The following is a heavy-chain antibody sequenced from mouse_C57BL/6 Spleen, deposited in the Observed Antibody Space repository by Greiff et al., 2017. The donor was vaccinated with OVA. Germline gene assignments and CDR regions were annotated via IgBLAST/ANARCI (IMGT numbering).Heavy chain of an antibody. CDR2: IDPSDSYT. V-gene: IGHV1-50*01. CDR3: ARSPHYYGSSYDAMDY. Sequence: QVQLQQPGAELVKPGASVKLSCKASGYTFTSYWMQWVKQRPGQGLEWIGEIDPSDSYTNYNQKFKGKATLTVDTSSSTAYMQLSSLTSEDSAVYYRARSPHYYGSSYDAMDYWGQGTSVTGSS. J-gene: IGHJ4*01. D-gene: IGHD1-1*01. CDR1: GYTFTSYW.